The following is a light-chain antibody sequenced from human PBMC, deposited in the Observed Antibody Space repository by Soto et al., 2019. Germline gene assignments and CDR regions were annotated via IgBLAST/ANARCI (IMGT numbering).Light chain of an antibody. CDR3: QQYGSSHLWT. CDR1: QSVSSSY. CDR2: GTS. V-gene: IGKV3-20*01. Sequence: EIVLTQYPGTLSWSPGERATLSCRAGQSVSSSYLAWYQQKPGQAPRLLIYGTSSRATGIPDRFSGSGSGTDFTLPITRLQTHDVATYYCQQYGSSHLWTFGQGTKVDIK. J-gene: IGKJ1*01.